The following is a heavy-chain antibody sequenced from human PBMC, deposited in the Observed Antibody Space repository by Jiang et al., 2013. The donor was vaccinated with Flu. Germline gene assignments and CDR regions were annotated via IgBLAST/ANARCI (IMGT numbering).Heavy chain of an antibody. V-gene: IGHV4-59*01. CDR2: IHYSGST. CDR1: GGSISPYY. D-gene: IGHD1-1*01. Sequence: GLVKPSETLSLTCTVSGGSISPYYGSWIRQSPGKGLEWIGCIHYSGSTNYNPSLKSRVTISVDTSMNHFSLRVTSVTPADTAVYYCARVPNWNDPLAAFDIWGHGTMVTVSA. CDR3: ARVPNWNDPLAAFDI. J-gene: IGHJ3*02.